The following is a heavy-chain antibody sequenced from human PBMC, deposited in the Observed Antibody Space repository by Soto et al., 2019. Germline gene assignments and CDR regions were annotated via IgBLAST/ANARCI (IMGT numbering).Heavy chain of an antibody. CDR2: IYYSGST. J-gene: IGHJ6*02. D-gene: IGHD3-3*01. CDR1: GGSISSYY. CDR3: AGNYDFWSGYSFIASPGMDV. V-gene: IGHV4-59*01. Sequence: SETLSLTCTVSGGSISSYYWSWIRQPPGKGLEWIGYIYYSGSTNYNPSLKSRVTISVDTSKNQFSLKLSSVTAADTAVYYCAGNYDFWSGYSFIASPGMDVWGQGTTVTVSS.